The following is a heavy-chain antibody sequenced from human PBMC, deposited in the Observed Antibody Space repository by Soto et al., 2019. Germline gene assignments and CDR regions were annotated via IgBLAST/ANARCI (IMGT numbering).Heavy chain of an antibody. CDR1: GFTISTSA. J-gene: IGHJ4*02. V-gene: IGHV1-69*13. Sequence: SVKVSCKTSGFTISTSAVQWVRQARGQRLEWMGGIIPIFGTANYAQKFQGRVTITADESTSTAYMELSSLRSEDTAVYYCARARYYLAAAGRGEFDYWGQGTLVTVSS. D-gene: IGHD6-13*01. CDR2: IIPIFGTA. CDR3: ARARYYLAAAGRGEFDY.